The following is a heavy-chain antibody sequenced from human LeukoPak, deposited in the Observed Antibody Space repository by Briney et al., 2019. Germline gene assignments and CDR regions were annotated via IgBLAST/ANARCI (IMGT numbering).Heavy chain of an antibody. J-gene: IGHJ4*02. Sequence: GGSLRLSCATSGITFSSYSMKWVRQAPGKGLEWVSSISSSSSYIYYADSVKGRFTISRDNAKNSLYLQMNSLRAEDTAVYYCARVVAPSYYYDSSGYYPGAYWGQGTLVTVSS. CDR2: ISSSSSYI. CDR1: GITFSSYS. V-gene: IGHV3-21*01. CDR3: ARVVAPSYYYDSSGYYPGAY. D-gene: IGHD3-22*01.